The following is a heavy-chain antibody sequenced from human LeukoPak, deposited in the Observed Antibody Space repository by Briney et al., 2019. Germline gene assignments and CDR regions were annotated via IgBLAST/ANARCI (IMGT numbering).Heavy chain of an antibody. V-gene: IGHV3-21*01. Sequence: GGSLRLSCAASGFTFSSYSMNWVRQAPGKGREWAPSISSSSSYIYYADSVKGRFTISRDNAKNSLYLQMNSLRAEDTAVSYCAXXKGXAVAGLPHDAFDIWGQGTMVTVSS. J-gene: IGHJ3*02. D-gene: IGHD6-19*01. CDR1: GFTFSSYS. CDR3: AXXKGXAVAGLPHDAFDI. CDR2: ISSSSSYI.